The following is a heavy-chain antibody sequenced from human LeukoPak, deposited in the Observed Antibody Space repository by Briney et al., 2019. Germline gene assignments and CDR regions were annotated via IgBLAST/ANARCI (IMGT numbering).Heavy chain of an antibody. CDR1: GYTFTGYY. Sequence: ASVKVSCKASGYTFTGYYMQWVRQAPGQGLEWMGWINPNSGGTHYAQKFQGRVTMTRDTSISTAYMELSRLRSDDTAVYYCARDYSGYPELWGFDYWGQGTRVSVSS. V-gene: IGHV1-2*02. J-gene: IGHJ4*02. CDR3: ARDYSGYPELWGFDY. D-gene: IGHD5-12*01. CDR2: INPNSGGT.